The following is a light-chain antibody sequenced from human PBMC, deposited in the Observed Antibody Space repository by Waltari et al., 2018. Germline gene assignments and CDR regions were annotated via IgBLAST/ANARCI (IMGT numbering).Light chain of an antibody. J-gene: IGLJ2*01. CDR3: QVWDSGSHHVL. V-gene: IGLV3-21*02. CDR2: DDT. CDR1: DIASKS. Sequence: SYVLTQPPSVSVAPGQTARITCGGHDIASKSVHWNQQKPGQAPVVVVYDDTDRPSGIPGRFSGSNSGNTATLIISRVEAGDEADYYCQVWDSGSHHVLFGGGTKLTVL.